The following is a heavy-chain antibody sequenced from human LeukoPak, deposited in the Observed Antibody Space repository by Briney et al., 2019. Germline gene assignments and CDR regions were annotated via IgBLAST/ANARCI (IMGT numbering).Heavy chain of an antibody. CDR3: AKETRGSHSDY. J-gene: IGHJ4*02. Sequence: PGGSLRLSCAASGFAFSNYGLHWVRQAPGKGLEWVAFIQYDGSNKFHTDSVKGRFTISRDNSKNTVYLQMNSLRAEDTAVYYCAKETRGSHSDYWGQGTLVTFSS. CDR2: IQYDGSNK. V-gene: IGHV3-30*02. CDR1: GFAFSNYG. D-gene: IGHD1-26*01.